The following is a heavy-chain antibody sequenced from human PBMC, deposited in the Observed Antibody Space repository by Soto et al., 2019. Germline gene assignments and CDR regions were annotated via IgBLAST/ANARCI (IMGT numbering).Heavy chain of an antibody. CDR3: ARTDIVTTYWFDP. J-gene: IGHJ5*02. D-gene: IGHD5-12*01. Sequence: SETLSLTCAVYGESFIGYYWTWIRQSPGEGLEWIGEINHGGSTNYNPSLKSRVTISIDTSKNQFSLKLTSVTAADTSVYYCARTDIVTTYWFDPWGQGTLVTVSS. V-gene: IGHV4-34*01. CDR2: INHGGST. CDR1: GESFIGYY.